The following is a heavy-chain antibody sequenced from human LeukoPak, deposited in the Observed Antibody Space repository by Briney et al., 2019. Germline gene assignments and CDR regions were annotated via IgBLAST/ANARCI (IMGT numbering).Heavy chain of an antibody. CDR3: ARDRGDGYNYDY. V-gene: IGHV4-61*02. CDR1: GGSISSGSYY. D-gene: IGHD5-24*01. CDR2: IYTSGST. Sequence: SQTLSLTCTVSGGSISSGSYYWSWIRQPAGKGLEWIGRIYTSGSTKYNPSLKSRVTISVDTSKNQFSLKLSSVTAADTAVYYCARDRGDGYNYDYWGQGTLVTVSS. J-gene: IGHJ4*02.